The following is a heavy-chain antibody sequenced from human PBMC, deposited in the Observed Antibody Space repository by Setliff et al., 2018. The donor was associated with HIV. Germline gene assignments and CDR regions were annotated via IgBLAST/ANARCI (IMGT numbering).Heavy chain of an antibody. Sequence: GASVKVSCKASGGIFSSYAISWVRQAPGQGLEWMGGIIPILGTANYAQKLQDRVTITADESTTTAYMELSSLRSEDTALYYCATGPPYCSGGSCYSSLHHWGQGTLVTVSS. D-gene: IGHD2-15*01. V-gene: IGHV1-69*13. CDR2: IIPILGTA. J-gene: IGHJ1*01. CDR1: GGIFSSYA. CDR3: ATGPPYCSGGSCYSSLHH.